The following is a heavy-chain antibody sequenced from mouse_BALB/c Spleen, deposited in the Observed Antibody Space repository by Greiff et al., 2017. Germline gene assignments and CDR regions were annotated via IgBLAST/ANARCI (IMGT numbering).Heavy chain of an antibody. J-gene: IGHJ2*01. CDR3: ATTARADYFDY. D-gene: IGHD3-1*01. Sequence: VKLQESGAELVRPGVSVKISCKGSGYTFTDYAMHWVKQSHAKSLEWIGVISTYYGDASYNQKFKGKATMTVDKSSSTAYMELARLTSEDSAIYYCATTARADYFDYWGQGTTLTVSS. CDR2: ISTYYGDA. CDR1: GYTFTDYA. V-gene: IGHV1S137*01.